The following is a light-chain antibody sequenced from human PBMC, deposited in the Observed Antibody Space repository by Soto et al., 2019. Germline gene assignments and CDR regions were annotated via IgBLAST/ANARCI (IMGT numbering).Light chain of an antibody. CDR1: QSVSSN. Sequence: EIVMTQSPATLSVSPGERATLSCRASQSVSSNLAWYQQKPGQAPRLLIYGASTRATGIPARFSGSGSGTEXXXTIXXXQSEDFAVYYCQQYNNWPFTFGPGTKVDIK. J-gene: IGKJ3*01. V-gene: IGKV3D-15*01. CDR2: GAS. CDR3: QQYNNWPFT.